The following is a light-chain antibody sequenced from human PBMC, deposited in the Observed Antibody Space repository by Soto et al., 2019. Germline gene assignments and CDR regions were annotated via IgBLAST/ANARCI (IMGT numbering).Light chain of an antibody. CDR2: EVS. Sequence: QSALTQPASVSGSPGQSITISCTGTSSDVRSYNLVSWYQQHPGKAPKLMIYEVSKRPSGVSNRFSGSKSGNTASLTISGLQAEDEADYYCCSYAGSSTFYVFGTGTRSPS. J-gene: IGLJ1*01. V-gene: IGLV2-23*02. CDR3: CSYAGSSTFYV. CDR1: SSDVRSYNL.